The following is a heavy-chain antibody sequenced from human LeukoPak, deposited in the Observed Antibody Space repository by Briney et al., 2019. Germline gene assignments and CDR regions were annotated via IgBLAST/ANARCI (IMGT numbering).Heavy chain of an antibody. Sequence: SETLSLTCTVSGDSINNYYWSWIRQPPGKGLEWIWYIYNSGSTNYNPSLKSRVTISVDTSKHQFSLKVNSVAAADTAVYYCARVGGSGSYPQYYFDYWGQGTLVTVSS. CDR1: GDSINNYY. D-gene: IGHD3-10*01. V-gene: IGHV4-59*01. CDR3: ARVGGSGSYPQYYFDY. J-gene: IGHJ4*02. CDR2: IYNSGST.